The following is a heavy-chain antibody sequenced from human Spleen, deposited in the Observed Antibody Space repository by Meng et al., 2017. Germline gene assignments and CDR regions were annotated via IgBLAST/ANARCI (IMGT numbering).Heavy chain of an antibody. CDR2: IKSKGSGGTT. D-gene: IGHD5-12*01. CDR1: GLNFNDSW. J-gene: IGHJ5*01. V-gene: IGHV3-15*03. CDR3: APMGDIATTRLES. Sequence: GGSLRLSCAVSGLNFNDSWMSWVRQAPGKGLEWIGRIKSKGSGGTTAYSAPVKGRFTVSSDDSKNTLYLQMNRLDTEDTAVYHCAPMGDIATTRLESWGQGTMVTVSS.